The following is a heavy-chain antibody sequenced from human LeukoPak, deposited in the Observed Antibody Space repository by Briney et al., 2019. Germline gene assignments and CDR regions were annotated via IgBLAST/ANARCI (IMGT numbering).Heavy chain of an antibody. D-gene: IGHD3-22*01. Sequence: NYXXWVRQAXXXXLEWVSVIYSGGSTYYADSVKGRFTISRDNSKNTLYLQMNSLRAEDTAVYYCARDTVYDSSATWGQGTLVTVSS. J-gene: IGHJ5*02. CDR1: NY. CDR2: IYSGGST. V-gene: IGHV3-66*01. CDR3: ARDTVYDSSAT.